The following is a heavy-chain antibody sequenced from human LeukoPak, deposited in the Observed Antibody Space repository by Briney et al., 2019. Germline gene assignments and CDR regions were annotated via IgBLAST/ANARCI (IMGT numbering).Heavy chain of an antibody. CDR2: IWYDGSTK. J-gene: IGHJ4*02. CDR3: ARGTGSYLNYYFDY. CDR1: GFTFSSYG. D-gene: IGHD1-26*01. Sequence: GGSLRLSCAASGFTFSSYGMHWVRQAPGRGLEWVAVIWYDGSTKYHADSVKGRFTISRDNSESTLYLQMNSLRAEDTAVYYCARGTGSYLNYYFDYWGQGILVTVSS. V-gene: IGHV3-33*01.